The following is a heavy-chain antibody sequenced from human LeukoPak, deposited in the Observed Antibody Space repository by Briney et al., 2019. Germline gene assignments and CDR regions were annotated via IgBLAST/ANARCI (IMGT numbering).Heavy chain of an antibody. Sequence: PGGSLRLSCAASGFTFSIYEMNWVRQAPGKGLEWVSYISSSGSTIYYADSVKGRFTISRDNSKNTLYVQMNSLRAEDTAVYYCAKDGAEQWLAYYFDYWGQGTLVTVSS. D-gene: IGHD6-19*01. J-gene: IGHJ4*02. V-gene: IGHV3-48*03. CDR1: GFTFSIYE. CDR2: ISSSGSTI. CDR3: AKDGAEQWLAYYFDY.